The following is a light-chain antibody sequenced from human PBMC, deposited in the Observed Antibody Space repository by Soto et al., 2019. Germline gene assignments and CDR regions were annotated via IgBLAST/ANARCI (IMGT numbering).Light chain of an antibody. CDR2: GAS. J-gene: IGKJ3*01. CDR1: QGISSW. Sequence: DIQMTQSPSSVSASVGDRVTITCRASQGISSWLAWYQQKPGRTPTLLIYGASTRATGIPDRFSATGSGTDFSLTISSVEPEDFAVYYCQQYGASPFTFGPGTRVEI. V-gene: IGKV1-12*01. CDR3: QQYGASPFT.